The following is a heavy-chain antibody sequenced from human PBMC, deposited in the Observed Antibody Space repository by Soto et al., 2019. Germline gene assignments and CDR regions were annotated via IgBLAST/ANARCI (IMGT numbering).Heavy chain of an antibody. CDR3: ARHRNYYDSRGYCWYFDY. J-gene: IGHJ4*02. CDR2: IYYSGST. V-gene: IGHV4-39*01. D-gene: IGHD3-22*01. CDR1: GGSISSSSYY. Sequence: SETLSLTCTVSGGSISSSSYYWGWIRQPPGKGLEWIGSIYYSGSTYYNPSLKSRVTISVDTSKNQFSLKLSSVTAADTAVYYCARHRNYYDSRGYCWYFDYWGQGTLVTVSS.